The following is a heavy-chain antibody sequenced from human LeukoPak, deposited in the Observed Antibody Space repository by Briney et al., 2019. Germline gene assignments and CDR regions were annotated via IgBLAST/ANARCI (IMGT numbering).Heavy chain of an antibody. Sequence: PGGSLRLSCAASGFIFRSYSMNWVRQAPGKGLEWVSSISGSDNSAYFADSVKGRFTISRDNSKNTLYLQMNSLRAEDTAVYYCARHGGSYYDPFDYWGQGTLVTVSS. V-gene: IGHV3-23*01. CDR2: ISGSDNSA. CDR3: ARHGGSYYDPFDY. D-gene: IGHD1-26*01. J-gene: IGHJ4*02. CDR1: GFIFRSYS.